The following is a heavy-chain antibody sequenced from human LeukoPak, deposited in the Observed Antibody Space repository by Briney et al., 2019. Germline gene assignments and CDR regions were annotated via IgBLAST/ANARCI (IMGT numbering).Heavy chain of an antibody. Sequence: GGSLRLSCAASGFTFSSYSMNWVRQAPGKGLEWVSSIGSSSSYIYYADSVKGRFTISRDNAKNSLYLQMNSLRAEDTAVYYCARMITVVTGADYWGQGTLVTVSS. D-gene: IGHD4-23*01. CDR3: ARMITVVTGADY. V-gene: IGHV3-21*01. J-gene: IGHJ4*02. CDR1: GFTFSSYS. CDR2: IGSSSSYI.